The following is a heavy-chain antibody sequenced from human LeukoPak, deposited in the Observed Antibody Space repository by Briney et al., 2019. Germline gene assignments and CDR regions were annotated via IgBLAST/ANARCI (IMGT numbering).Heavy chain of an antibody. D-gene: IGHD2-2*01. J-gene: IGHJ5*02. CDR1: GGSISSYF. CDR3: ARGGSLVVVPTAIMGWFDP. Sequence: PSETLSLTCTVSGGSISSYFWSWIRQSPGKGLEWIGYIFYSGSTNYNPSLKSRVTMSVDTSKNQFSLKLTSVTAADTAVYYRARGGSLVVVPTAIMGWFDPWGQGTLVTVSS. V-gene: IGHV4-59*01. CDR2: IFYSGST.